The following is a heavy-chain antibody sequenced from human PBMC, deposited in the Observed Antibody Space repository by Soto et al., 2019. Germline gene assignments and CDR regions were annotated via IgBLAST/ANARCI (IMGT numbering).Heavy chain of an antibody. V-gene: IGHV3-74*01. J-gene: IGHJ4*02. CDR3: SNVFEH. CDR2: VDSAGSGT. CDR1: GITFSGFW. Sequence: VPLVESGGGSVQPGGSLRLSCVASGITFSGFWMHWVRQVPGKGLVWVARVDSAGSGTSYADSVKGRFTISRDNAKNTLSLQMVSRRVEDTAVYDWSNVFEHWGQGIPVAVSS.